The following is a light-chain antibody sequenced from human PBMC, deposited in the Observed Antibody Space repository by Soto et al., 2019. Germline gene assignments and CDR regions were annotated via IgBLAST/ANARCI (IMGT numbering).Light chain of an antibody. CDR3: SSYAGSNNLV. Sequence: QSVLTQPPSASGSPGQSVTISCTGTSSDIGAYNYVSWYQQHPGKAPKLMIYEVTRRPSGVPDRFSGSKSGNTASLTVSGLQGEDEADYYCSSYAGSNNLVFGGGTKLTVL. J-gene: IGLJ2*01. V-gene: IGLV2-8*01. CDR1: SSDIGAYNY. CDR2: EVT.